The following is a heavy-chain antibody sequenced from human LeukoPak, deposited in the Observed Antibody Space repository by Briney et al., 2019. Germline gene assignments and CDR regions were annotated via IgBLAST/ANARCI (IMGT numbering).Heavy chain of an antibody. J-gene: IGHJ4*02. CDR2: ISSNGGST. CDR3: ARVGHYDFWSGYYYDY. CDR1: GFTFSSYA. V-gene: IGHV3-64*01. D-gene: IGHD3-3*01. Sequence: GGSLRLSCAASGFTFSSYAMHWVRQAPGKGLEYVSAISSNGGSTYYANSVKGRFTISRDNSKNTLYLQMGSLRAEDMAVYYCARVGHYDFWSGYYYDYWGQGTLVTVSS.